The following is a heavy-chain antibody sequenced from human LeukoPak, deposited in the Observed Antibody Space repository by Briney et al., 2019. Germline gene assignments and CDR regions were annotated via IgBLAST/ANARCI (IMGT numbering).Heavy chain of an antibody. CDR2: INPNSGGT. D-gene: IGHD1-7*01. CDR1: AYTFTGYY. J-gene: IGHJ5*02. CDR3: ARNGRYNWTYGRHWFDP. V-gene: IGHV1-2*02. Sequence: ASVKVSCKASAYTFTGYYMHWVRHAPGQGLEWMAWINPNSGGTNYAQKFQGRVTMTRDTSISTAYMELSRLRSNDTAVYYCARNGRYNWTYGRHWFDPWGQGTLVTVSS.